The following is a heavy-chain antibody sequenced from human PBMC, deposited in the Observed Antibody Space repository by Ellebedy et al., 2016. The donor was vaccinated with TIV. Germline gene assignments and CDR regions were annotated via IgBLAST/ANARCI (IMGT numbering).Heavy chain of an antibody. J-gene: IGHJ4*02. CDR3: AKRASGNYFDC. V-gene: IGHV3-23*01. CDR1: GFTFSRNA. CDR2: ISDSGDAT. Sequence: GESLKISCAASGFTFSRNAMTWVRQVPGKGLEWVSSISDSGDATYYADSVRGRFTISRDNYKNTLYLQMDSLRAKDTAVYYCAKRASGNYFDCWGQGTLVIVSS. D-gene: IGHD1-26*01.